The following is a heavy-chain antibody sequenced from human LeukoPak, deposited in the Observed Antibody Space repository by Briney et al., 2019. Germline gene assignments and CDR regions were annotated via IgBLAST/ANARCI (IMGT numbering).Heavy chain of an antibody. CDR1: GDSMRHGNYY. CDR2: IHTSGST. Sequence: PSETLSLTCTVSGDSMRHGNYYWTWIRQPAGKGLEWIGRIHTSGSTNYNPSLKSHFTISLDTSNNQFSLKLTSVTAADTAVYYCARSARFLVSYYYYYYMDVWGKGTTVTVSS. D-gene: IGHD3-3*01. CDR3: ARSARFLVSYYYYYYMDV. J-gene: IGHJ6*03. V-gene: IGHV4-61*02.